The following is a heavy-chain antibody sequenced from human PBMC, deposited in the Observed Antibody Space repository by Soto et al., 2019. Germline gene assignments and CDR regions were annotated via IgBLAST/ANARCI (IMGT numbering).Heavy chain of an antibody. V-gene: IGHV3-23*01. J-gene: IGHJ4*02. D-gene: IGHD3-3*01. CDR1: LFTFSTYA. CDR3: AKGVTIFGVAPPLAPFDY. Sequence: YLSLYCAASLFTFSTYAMRWVRQSPGKGLEWVSTVSVSGGSTYYADSVKGRFTISRDNSKNTLYLQMNSLRAEDTAVYYCAKGVTIFGVAPPLAPFDYWGQGNLVTVSS. CDR2: VSVSGGST.